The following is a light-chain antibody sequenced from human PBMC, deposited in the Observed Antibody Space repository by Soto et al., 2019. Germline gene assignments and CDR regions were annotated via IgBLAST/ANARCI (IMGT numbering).Light chain of an antibody. CDR1: QSVSSK. J-gene: IGKJ5*01. CDR3: QQRSNWPIT. Sequence: EIVMTQSPATLSLSPVQIAALSVRASQSVSSKLAWYQQRPGQAPRLLIYDASNRATGIPARFSGSGSGTDFTLTISSLEPEDFAVYYCQQRSNWPITFGQGTRLEIK. CDR2: DAS. V-gene: IGKV3-11*01.